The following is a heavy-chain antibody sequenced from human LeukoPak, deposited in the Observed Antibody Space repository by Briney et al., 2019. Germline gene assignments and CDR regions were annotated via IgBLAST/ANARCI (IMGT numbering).Heavy chain of an antibody. Sequence: PGRSLRLSCAASGFTFSSYGMHWVRQAPGKGLEWVAVISYDGSNKYYADSVKGRFTISRDSSKNTLYLQMNSLRAEDTAVYYCAKVQRLAQTPLDYWGQGTLVTVSS. V-gene: IGHV3-30*18. D-gene: IGHD6-25*01. CDR1: GFTFSSYG. CDR2: ISYDGSNK. J-gene: IGHJ4*02. CDR3: AKVQRLAQTPLDY.